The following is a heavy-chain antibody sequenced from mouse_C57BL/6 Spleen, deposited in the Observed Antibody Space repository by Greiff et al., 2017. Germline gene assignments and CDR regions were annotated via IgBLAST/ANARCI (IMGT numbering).Heavy chain of an antibody. Sequence: VQLQQSGPELVKPGASVKISCKASGYTFTHYYMIWVKQSHGKSLEWIGDINPNNGGTSYNQKFKGKATLTVDKSSSTAYMELRSLTSEDSAVYYCARDYDFDYWGQGTTLTVSS. CDR3: ARDYDFDY. CDR2: INPNNGGT. D-gene: IGHD2-4*01. V-gene: IGHV1-26*01. J-gene: IGHJ2*01. CDR1: GYTFTHYY.